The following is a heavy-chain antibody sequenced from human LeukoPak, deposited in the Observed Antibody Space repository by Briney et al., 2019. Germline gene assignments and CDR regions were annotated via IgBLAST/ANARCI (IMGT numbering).Heavy chain of an antibody. CDR1: GGSFSGYY. V-gene: IGHV4-34*01. CDR2: INHSGST. D-gene: IGHD3-16*02. Sequence: TSETLSLTCAVYGGSFSGYYWSWIRQPPGKGLEWIGEINHSGSTNYNPSLKSRVTISVDTSKNQFSLKLSSVTAADTAVYYCARVKYDYVWGSYRDIDLTDYWGQGTLVTVSS. CDR3: ARVKYDYVWGSYRDIDLTDY. J-gene: IGHJ4*02.